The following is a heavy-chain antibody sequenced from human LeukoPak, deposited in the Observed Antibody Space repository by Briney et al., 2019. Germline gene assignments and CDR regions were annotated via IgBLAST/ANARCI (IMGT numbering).Heavy chain of an antibody. V-gene: IGHV3-74*01. Sequence: GGSLRLSCTASGFTFSNAGMNWVRQAPGKGLVWVSRINSDGSSTSYADSVKGRFTISRDNAKNTLYLQMNSLRAEDTAVYYCARDRITMVRGVIDYWGQGTLVTVSS. CDR1: GFTFSNAG. CDR3: ARDRITMVRGVIDY. J-gene: IGHJ4*02. D-gene: IGHD3-10*01. CDR2: INSDGSST.